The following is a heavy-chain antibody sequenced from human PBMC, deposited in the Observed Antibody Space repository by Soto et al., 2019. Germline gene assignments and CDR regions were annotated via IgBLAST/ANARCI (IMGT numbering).Heavy chain of an antibody. V-gene: IGHV3-30*18. Sequence: GWSLRLSCAASGFTFSSYGMHWVRQAPGKGLEWVAVISYDGSNKYYADSVKGRFTISRDNSKNTLYLQMNSLRAEDTAVYYCAKEGDFMITFGGVIVPDYYYYMDVRGKGTTVTVSS. CDR1: GFTFSSYG. J-gene: IGHJ6*03. D-gene: IGHD3-16*02. CDR3: AKEGDFMITFGGVIVPDYYYYMDV. CDR2: ISYDGSNK.